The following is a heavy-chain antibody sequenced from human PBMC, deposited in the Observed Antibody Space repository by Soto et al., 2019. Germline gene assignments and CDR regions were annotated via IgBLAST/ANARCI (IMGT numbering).Heavy chain of an antibody. D-gene: IGHD3-10*01. CDR3: AARNAGSGSLDY. V-gene: IGHV4-4*02. J-gene: IGHJ4*02. CDR1: GDSISSSKW. CDR2: IYHSGTT. Sequence: SETLSLTCAVSGDSISSSKWWSWVRQPPGKGLEWIGEIYHSGTTNYNPSLKSRVTISVDKSKNQFSLKLSSVTAADTAVYYCAARNAGSGSLDYWGQGTLVTVSS.